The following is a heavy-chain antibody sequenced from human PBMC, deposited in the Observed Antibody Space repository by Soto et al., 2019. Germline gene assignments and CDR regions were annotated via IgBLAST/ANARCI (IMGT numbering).Heavy chain of an antibody. J-gene: IGHJ6*02. CDR1: GYNLPNYW. D-gene: IGHD4-17*01. CDR3: ARRPRYGEYGNYYYYYAMDV. Sequence: PGESLKISCKASGYNLPNYWIVWVRQMPGKGLEWMGFIYPGDSDVRYSPSFQGQVTISADKSISTAYLQWRSLKASDTAMYYCARRPRYGEYGNYYYYYAMDVWGQGTTVTVSS. CDR2: IYPGDSDV. V-gene: IGHV5-51*01.